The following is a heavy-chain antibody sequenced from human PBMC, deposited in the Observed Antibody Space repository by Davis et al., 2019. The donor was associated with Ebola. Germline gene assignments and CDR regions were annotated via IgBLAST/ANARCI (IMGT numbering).Heavy chain of an antibody. Sequence: ASVKVSCKASGYTFTSYFMHWVRQAPGQGLEWMGWINPHGGGTKYAQRFQDRVNLTRDMSISTAYMDLSRLKSDDTAVYHCARGRSSSRWAFDIWGQRTMVTVSS. D-gene: IGHD6-13*01. V-gene: IGHV1-2*02. CDR2: INPHGGGT. CDR1: GYTFTSYF. CDR3: ARGRSSSRWAFDI. J-gene: IGHJ3*02.